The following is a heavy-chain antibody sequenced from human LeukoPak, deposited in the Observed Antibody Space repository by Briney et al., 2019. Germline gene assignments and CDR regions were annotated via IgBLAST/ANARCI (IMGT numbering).Heavy chain of an antibody. D-gene: IGHD3-22*01. V-gene: IGHV3-66*01. Sequence: GGSLRLSCAASGFTVSSNYMSWVRQAPGKGLEWVSIIYSGGSTYYADSVKGRFTISRDNSKNTLYLQMNSLRAEDTAVYYCARDISSGYYDASDIWGQGTMVTVSS. CDR1: GFTVSSNY. CDR3: ARDISSGYYDASDI. J-gene: IGHJ3*02. CDR2: IYSGGST.